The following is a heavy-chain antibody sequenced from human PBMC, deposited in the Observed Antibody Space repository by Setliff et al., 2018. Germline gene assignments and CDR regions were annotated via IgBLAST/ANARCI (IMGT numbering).Heavy chain of an antibody. Sequence: SETLSLTCTVSGDSMSDSYWIWIRQAPGKGLENIAFIHASGSAHHNPSLRSRVTISVDKSKNQFSLKLTAVTAADTAIYYCARGGRDNGDYVYIQHWGQGTPVTVSS. V-gene: IGHV4-4*08. CDR3: ARGGRDNGDYVYIQH. J-gene: IGHJ1*01. CDR1: GDSMSDSY. CDR2: IHASGSA. D-gene: IGHD4-17*01.